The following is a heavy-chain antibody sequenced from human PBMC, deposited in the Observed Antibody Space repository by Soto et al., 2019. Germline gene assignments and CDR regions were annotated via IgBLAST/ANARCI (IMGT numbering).Heavy chain of an antibody. CDR2: IKNKNDGGTT. V-gene: IGHV3-15*07. CDR3: TGLWFGEIYNY. CDR1: GFSFKNAW. Sequence: EVELVASGGGLVKPGGSLTLSCAASGFSFKNAWMNWVRQAPGKGLEWVGRIKNKNDGGTTDYAAFVKGRFTISRDASENTLYLHMNGLKTEDTGVDFCTGLWFGEIYNYWGQGSLVTVSS. D-gene: IGHD3-10*01. J-gene: IGHJ4*01.